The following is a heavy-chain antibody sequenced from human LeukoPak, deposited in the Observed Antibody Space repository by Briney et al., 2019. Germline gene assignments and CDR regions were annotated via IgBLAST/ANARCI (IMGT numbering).Heavy chain of an antibody. CDR3: ARELIVLEPAARRYNYYMDV. D-gene: IGHD2-2*01. J-gene: IGHJ6*03. CDR1: GYTFTSYN. Sequence: GASVKVSCKASGYTFTSYNINWVRQAPGQGLEWMAWMHPNNGDTGYAQKFQDRVTVTSNTSISTAYVELRSLTSEDTAVYYCARELIVLEPAARRYNYYMDVWGIGTTVSVSS. CDR2: MHPNNGDT. V-gene: IGHV1-8*03.